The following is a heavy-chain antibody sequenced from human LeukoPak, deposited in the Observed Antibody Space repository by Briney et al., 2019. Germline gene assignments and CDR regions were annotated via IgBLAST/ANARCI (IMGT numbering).Heavy chain of an antibody. Sequence: SETLSLTCTVSGGSISSYYWSWIRQPPGKGLEWIGYSYYSGSTTHNPSLKSRVTISVDTSRNQFSLKLTSVTAADTAVYYCARAGGGYSFDYWGQGTLVAVSS. CDR2: SYYSGST. D-gene: IGHD6-13*01. CDR1: GGSISSYY. CDR3: ARAGGGYSFDY. J-gene: IGHJ4*02. V-gene: IGHV4-59*01.